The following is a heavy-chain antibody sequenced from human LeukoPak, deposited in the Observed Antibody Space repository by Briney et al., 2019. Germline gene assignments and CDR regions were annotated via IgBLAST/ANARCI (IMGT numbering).Heavy chain of an antibody. J-gene: IGHJ4*02. D-gene: IGHD5-18*01. CDR2: IYYSGST. CDR1: GGSISSSSYY. V-gene: IGHV4-39*01. CDR3: ARGIYSYVDY. Sequence: PSETLSLTCTVSGGSISSSSYYWGWIRQPPEKGLEWIGSIYYSGSTYYNPSLKSRVTISVDTSKNQFSLKLSSVTAADTAVYYCARGIYSYVDYWGQGTLVTVSS.